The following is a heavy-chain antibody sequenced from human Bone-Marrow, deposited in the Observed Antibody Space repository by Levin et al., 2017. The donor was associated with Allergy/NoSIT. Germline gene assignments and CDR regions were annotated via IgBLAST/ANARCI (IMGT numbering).Heavy chain of an antibody. Sequence: SETLSLTCTVSGDSISSGSYYWSWIRQPAGRGLEWIGRISTSGSTNHNISLKSRVTISIDTSKNQFSLRLSSVTAADTAVYYCARGRRFGEFLPNWFDPWGQGTLVTVSS. J-gene: IGHJ5*02. CDR2: ISTSGST. D-gene: IGHD3-10*01. CDR3: ARGRRFGEFLPNWFDP. CDR1: GDSISSGSYY. V-gene: IGHV4-61*02.